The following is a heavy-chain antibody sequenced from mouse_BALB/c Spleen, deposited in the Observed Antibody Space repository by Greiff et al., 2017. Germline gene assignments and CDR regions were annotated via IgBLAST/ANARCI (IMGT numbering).Heavy chain of an antibody. J-gene: IGHJ4*01. Sequence: DVKLVESGGGLVQPGGSRKLSCAASGFTFSSFGMHWVRQAPEKGLEWVAYISSGSSTIYYADTVKGRFTISRDNPKNTLFLQMTSLRSEDTAMYYCAREYGYPYYAMDYWGQGTSVTVSS. D-gene: IGHD2-10*02. CDR3: AREYGYPYYAMDY. V-gene: IGHV5-17*02. CDR1: GFTFSSFG. CDR2: ISSGSSTI.